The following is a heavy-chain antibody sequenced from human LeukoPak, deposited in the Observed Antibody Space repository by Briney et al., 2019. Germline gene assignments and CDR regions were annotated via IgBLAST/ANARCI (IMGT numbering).Heavy chain of an antibody. V-gene: IGHV4-59*01. CDR2: ISYSGST. Sequence: PSETLSLTCTVSGGSISSYYWNWIRQPPGKGQEWIGSISYSGSTNYNPSLESRVTISVDTSKNQISLKLSSVTAADTTVYYCARAPERWYSYGSYTYYYMDVWGKGTTVTVSS. CDR3: ARAPERWYSYGSYTYYYMDV. CDR1: GGSISSYY. D-gene: IGHD5-18*01. J-gene: IGHJ6*03.